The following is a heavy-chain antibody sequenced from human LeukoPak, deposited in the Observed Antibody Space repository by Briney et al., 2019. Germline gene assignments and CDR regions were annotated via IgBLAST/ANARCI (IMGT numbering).Heavy chain of an antibody. Sequence: GGSLRLSCAASGFTFDDYGMSWVRQAPGKGLEWISGVNWNGGSTGYADSVKGRFTISRDNSKNTLYLQMNSLRSDDTAVYYCARALFVVVPAAANWFDPWGQGTLVTVSS. CDR2: VNWNGGST. J-gene: IGHJ5*02. CDR3: ARALFVVVPAAANWFDP. V-gene: IGHV3-20*04. CDR1: GFTFDDYG. D-gene: IGHD2-2*01.